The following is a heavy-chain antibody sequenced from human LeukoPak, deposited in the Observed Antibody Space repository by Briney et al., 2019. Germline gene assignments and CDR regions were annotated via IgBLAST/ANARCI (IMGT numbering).Heavy chain of an antibody. CDR3: AREPDP. CDR2: IYTDGSA. V-gene: IGHV4-4*07. CDR1: GGSINNYY. Sequence: SETLSLTCTVSGGSINNYYWTWIRQPAGKGLEWIGRIYTDGSATYNPSLKSRVTMSVDTSKNQFSLRLSSVTAADTAVYYCAREPDPWGQGTLVTVSS. J-gene: IGHJ5*02.